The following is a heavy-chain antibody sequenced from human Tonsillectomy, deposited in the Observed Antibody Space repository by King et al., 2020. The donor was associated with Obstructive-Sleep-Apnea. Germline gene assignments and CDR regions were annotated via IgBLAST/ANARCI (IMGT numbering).Heavy chain of an antibody. J-gene: IGHJ5*02. D-gene: IGHD1-1*01. CDR1: GFTFSSYW. CDR3: ARGWKMFDP. V-gene: IGHV3-7*01. Sequence: VQLVESGGGLVQPGGSLRLSCAASGFTFSSYWMSWVRQAPGKGLEWVANINQDGSEKYYVDSLKGRFTIPRDNAKNSLYLQMNSLRVEDTAVYYCARGWKMFDPWGQGTLVTVSS. CDR2: INQDGSEK.